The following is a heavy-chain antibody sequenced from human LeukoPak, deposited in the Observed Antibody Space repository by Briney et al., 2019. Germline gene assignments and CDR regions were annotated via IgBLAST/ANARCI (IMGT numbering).Heavy chain of an antibody. Sequence: GGSLRLSCVAPGFIFSSYGMHWVRQAPGKGLEWVANIKQDGSEKYYVDSVKGRFTISRDNAKYSLYLQMDSLRAEDTAVYYCARHFRTGYYNSWFDPWGQGTLVTVSS. CDR1: GFIFSSYG. V-gene: IGHV3-7*01. D-gene: IGHD3/OR15-3a*01. J-gene: IGHJ5*02. CDR3: ARHFRTGYYNSWFDP. CDR2: IKQDGSEK.